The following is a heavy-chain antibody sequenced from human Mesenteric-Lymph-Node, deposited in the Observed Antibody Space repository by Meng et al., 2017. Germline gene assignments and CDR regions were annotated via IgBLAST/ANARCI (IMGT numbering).Heavy chain of an antibody. CDR1: GGSISGYY. CDR3: ARERPAAGHFDY. J-gene: IGHJ4*02. CDR2: VYYTGGT. V-gene: IGHV4-59*01. D-gene: IGHD6-13*01. Sequence: SETLSLTCSVAGGSISGYYWSWIRQPPGKGLECIGYVYYTGGTTYNPSLRSRVTISVDTSKNYFSLKLSSVTVADTAVYCCARERPAAGHFDYWGQGKLVTVSS.